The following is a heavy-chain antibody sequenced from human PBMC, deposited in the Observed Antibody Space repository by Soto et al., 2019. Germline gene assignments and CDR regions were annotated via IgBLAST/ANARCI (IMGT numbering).Heavy chain of an antibody. V-gene: IGHV4-59*12. J-gene: IGHJ4*02. CDR1: GGSLTSYY. Sequence: PSETLSLTCTVSGGSLTSYYWTWIRQPPGKGLEWIGCVYYSGTTYYNPSLKSRISISVDRSKNQFSLKLSSVTAADTAVYSCARDGSGWAADDTYFDYWGQGTLVTVSS. CDR3: ARDGSGWAADDTYFDY. CDR2: VYYSGTT. D-gene: IGHD6-19*01.